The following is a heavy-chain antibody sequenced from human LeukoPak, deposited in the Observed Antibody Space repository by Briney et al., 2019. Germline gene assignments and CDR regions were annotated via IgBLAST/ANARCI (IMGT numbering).Heavy chain of an antibody. CDR1: GFTFSSYG. Sequence: GGSLRLSCAASGFTFSSYGMSWVRQAPGKGLEWVSAISGSGGSTYYADSVKGRFTISRDNSKNTLYLQMNSLRAEDTAVYYCARGGGITMVRGALNWFDPWGQGTLVTVSS. CDR3: ARGGGITMVRGALNWFDP. V-gene: IGHV3-23*01. J-gene: IGHJ5*02. CDR2: ISGSGGST. D-gene: IGHD3-10*01.